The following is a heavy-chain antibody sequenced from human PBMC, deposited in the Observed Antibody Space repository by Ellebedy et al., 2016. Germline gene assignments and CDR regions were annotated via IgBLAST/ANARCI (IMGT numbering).Heavy chain of an antibody. CDR1: GGTFSSYA. D-gene: IGHD5-18*01. Sequence: SVKVSCXASGGTFSSYAISWVRQAPGQGLEWMGGIIPIFGTANYAQKFQGRVTITADESTSTAYMELSSLRSEDTAVYYCAREYSYGYDAFDIWGQGTMVTVSS. CDR2: IIPIFGTA. V-gene: IGHV1-69*13. CDR3: AREYSYGYDAFDI. J-gene: IGHJ3*02.